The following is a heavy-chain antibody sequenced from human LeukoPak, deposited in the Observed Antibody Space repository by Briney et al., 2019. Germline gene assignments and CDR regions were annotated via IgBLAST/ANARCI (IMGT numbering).Heavy chain of an antibody. CDR2: ISSSSTSI. V-gene: IGHV3-21*06. Sequence: GGSLRLSCAASGFTFSSYSMNWVRQAPGKGLEWVSAISSSSTSIKQRDSVKGRFTTYRDNAKSSVYLEMSDLRVEDTAVYYCAKVGTGNQYGSGDFDLWGQGSLVTVSS. D-gene: IGHD3-10*01. CDR1: GFTFSSYS. CDR3: AKVGTGNQYGSGDFDL. J-gene: IGHJ4*02.